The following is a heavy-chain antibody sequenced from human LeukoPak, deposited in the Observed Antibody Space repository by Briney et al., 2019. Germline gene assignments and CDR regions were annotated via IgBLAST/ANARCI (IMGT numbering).Heavy chain of an antibody. CDR2: IYYSGST. D-gene: IGHD2-2*01. J-gene: IGHJ4*02. CDR3: ARKYQLLSGFDY. CDR1: GGSISSYY. V-gene: IGHV4-59*08. Sequence: SETLSLTCTVSGGSISSYYWSWIRQPPGKGLEWIGYIYYSGSTNYKPSLKSRVTISVDTSKNQFSLKLSSVTAADTAVYYCARKYQLLSGFDYWGQGTLVTVSS.